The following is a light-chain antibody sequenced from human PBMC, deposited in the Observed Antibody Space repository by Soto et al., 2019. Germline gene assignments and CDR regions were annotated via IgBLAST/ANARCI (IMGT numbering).Light chain of an antibody. V-gene: IGLV2-8*01. Sequence: SALTQPPSASGSPGQSVTISCTGTSSDVGSYGYVSWYQQHSGKAPKLMLHEVYKRPSGVPDRFSGSRSGNTASLTVSGLQSEDEANYYCASYAGNDIVLFGGGTKLTVL. CDR1: SSDVGSYGY. CDR2: EVY. CDR3: ASYAGNDIVL. J-gene: IGLJ2*01.